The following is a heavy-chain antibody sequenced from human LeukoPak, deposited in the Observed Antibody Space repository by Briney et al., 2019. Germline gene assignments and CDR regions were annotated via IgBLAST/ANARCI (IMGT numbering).Heavy chain of an antibody. Sequence: QSGGSLRLSCAASGFTFSSYGMHWVRQAPGKELEWVAFIRYDGSNKYYADSVKGRFTISRDNSKNTLYLQMNSLRAEDTAVYYCASPWGSSGSFDYWGQGTLVTVSS. CDR2: IRYDGSNK. CDR3: ASPWGSSGSFDY. J-gene: IGHJ4*02. V-gene: IGHV3-30*02. D-gene: IGHD3-22*01. CDR1: GFTFSSYG.